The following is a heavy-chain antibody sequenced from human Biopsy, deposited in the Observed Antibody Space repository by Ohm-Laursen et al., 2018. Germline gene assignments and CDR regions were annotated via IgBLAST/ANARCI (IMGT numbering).Heavy chain of an antibody. CDR1: GDSISTSTTYY. CDR3: ARHPTGFWFDP. V-gene: IGHV4-39*01. CDR2: IYNSETT. Sequence: SDTLSLTCAVSGDSISTSTTYYWAWLRQPPGKGLEWIGSIYNSETTFYNPSLKSRVAISVDTSTNQFSLKVSSVIAADTALYYCARHPTGFWFDPWGHGTLVTVSS. J-gene: IGHJ5*02.